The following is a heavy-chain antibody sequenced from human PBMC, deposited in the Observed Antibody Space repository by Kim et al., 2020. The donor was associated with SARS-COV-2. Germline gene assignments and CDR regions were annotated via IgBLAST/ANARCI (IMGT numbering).Heavy chain of an antibody. CDR1: GFTFSSYA. CDR2: ISGSGGST. D-gene: IGHD2-21*02. J-gene: IGHJ5*02. Sequence: GGSLRLSCAASGFTFSSYAMSWVRQAPGKGLEWVSAISGSGGSTYYADSVKGRFTISRDNSKNTLYLQMDSLRAEDTAVYYCAKGPYCGGDGWVSNCFVPWVHGTLVTVSS. V-gene: IGHV3-23*01. CDR3: AKGPYCGGDGWVSNCFVP.